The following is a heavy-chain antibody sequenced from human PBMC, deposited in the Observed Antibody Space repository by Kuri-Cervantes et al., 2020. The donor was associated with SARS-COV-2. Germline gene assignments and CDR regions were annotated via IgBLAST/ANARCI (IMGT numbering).Heavy chain of an antibody. Sequence: GESLKISCKASGFNFSRTDMHGVRQTPGRGLEWVAVISYDGRKKKCVPSGKGRFTISSDNSQNTLYLHMKSLRSEDTAIYYCAKDRVGVQDFWGQGTLVTVSS. D-gene: IGHD2-21*01. J-gene: IGHJ4*02. V-gene: IGHV3-30*18. CDR1: GFNFSRTD. CDR2: ISYDGRKK. CDR3: AKDRVGVQDF.